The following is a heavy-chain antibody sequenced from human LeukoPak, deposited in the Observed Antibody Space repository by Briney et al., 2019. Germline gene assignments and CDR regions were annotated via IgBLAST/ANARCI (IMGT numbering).Heavy chain of an antibody. D-gene: IGHD3/OR15-3a*01. CDR2: ISSSSSYI. V-gene: IGHV3-21*01. Sequence: GGSLRLSCAASGFTFSSYSMNWVCQAPGKGLEWVSSISSSSSYIYYADSVKGRFTISRDNAKNSLYLQMNSLRAEDTAVYYCARDGEDWGFPVDPWGQGTLVTVSS. CDR1: GFTFSSYS. J-gene: IGHJ5*02. CDR3: ARDGEDWGFPVDP.